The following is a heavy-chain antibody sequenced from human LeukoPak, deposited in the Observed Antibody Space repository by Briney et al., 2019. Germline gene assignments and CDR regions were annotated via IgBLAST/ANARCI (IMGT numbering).Heavy chain of an antibody. Sequence: GGSLRLSCAASGFTFNNYYMTWIRQAPGKGLEWVSYISSSGGTIYHSDSLRGRFTISRDNTKNSLCLQMNNLRAEDTAVYYCSRDTSMVLDYWGQGTLVTVSS. CDR2: ISSSGGTI. CDR1: GFTFNNYY. D-gene: IGHD5-18*01. J-gene: IGHJ4*02. CDR3: SRDTSMVLDY. V-gene: IGHV3-11*01.